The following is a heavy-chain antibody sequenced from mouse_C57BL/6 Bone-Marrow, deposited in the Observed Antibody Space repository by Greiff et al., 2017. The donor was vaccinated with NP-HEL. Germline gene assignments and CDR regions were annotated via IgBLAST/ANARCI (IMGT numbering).Heavy chain of an antibody. CDR2: IEPENGDT. Sequence: VQLQQSGAELVRPGASVKLSCTASGFNIKDDYMHWVKQRPEQGLEWIGWIEPENGDTEYASKFQGKATITADTSSNTAYLQLSSLTSEDTAVYYCTTHSSGYFDYWGQGTTLTVSS. CDR3: TTHSSGYFDY. CDR1: GFNIKDDY. V-gene: IGHV14-4*01. J-gene: IGHJ2*01. D-gene: IGHD3-2*02.